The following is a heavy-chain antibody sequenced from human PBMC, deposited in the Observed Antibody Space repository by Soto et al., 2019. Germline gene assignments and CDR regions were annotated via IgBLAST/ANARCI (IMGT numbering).Heavy chain of an antibody. CDR2: ISYDGSNK. D-gene: IGHD6-6*01. CDR1: GFSFSSYG. V-gene: IGHV3-30*03. CDR3: AASGIAARPQYYFDY. J-gene: IGHJ4*02. Sequence: GGSLRLSCAASGFSFSSYGMHWVRQAPGKGLEWVAVISYDGSNKYYADSVKGRFTISRDNSKNTLYLQMNSLRAEDTAVYYCAASGIAARPQYYFDYWGQGTLVTVSS.